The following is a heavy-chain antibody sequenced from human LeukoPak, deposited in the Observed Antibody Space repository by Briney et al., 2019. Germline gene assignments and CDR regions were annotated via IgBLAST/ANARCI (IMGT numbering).Heavy chain of an antibody. D-gene: IGHD3-22*01. CDR2: IYPGDSDT. Sequence: GESLKISCKGSGYSFTSYWIGWVRQMPGKGLEWMGIIYPGDSDTRYSPSFQGQVTISADKSISTAYLQWSSLKASDTAMYYCATQGTYYYDSSGYCLFDYWGQGTLVTVSS. CDR1: GYSFTSYW. J-gene: IGHJ4*02. V-gene: IGHV5-51*01. CDR3: ATQGTYYYDSSGYCLFDY.